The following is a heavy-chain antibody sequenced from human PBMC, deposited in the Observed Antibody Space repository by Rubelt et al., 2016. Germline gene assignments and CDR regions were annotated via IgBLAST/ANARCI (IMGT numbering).Heavy chain of an antibody. Sequence: LRLSCAASGFTFSTYSMNWVRQAPGKGLEWVSSISSSSSYIYYADSVKGRFTISRDNAKNSLYLQLNSLRAEDTALYYCARTRYDSSGYYYREFEFWGQGTLVTVSS. CDR1: GFTFSTYS. J-gene: IGHJ4*02. CDR3: ARTRYDSSGYYYREFEF. CDR2: ISSSSSYI. D-gene: IGHD3-22*01. V-gene: IGHV3-21*01.